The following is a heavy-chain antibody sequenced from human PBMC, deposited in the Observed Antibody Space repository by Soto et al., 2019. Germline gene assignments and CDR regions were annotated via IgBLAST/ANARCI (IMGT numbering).Heavy chain of an antibody. CDR3: AVTYGSGSYLLFDY. D-gene: IGHD3-10*01. Sequence: ASVKVSCKASGYIVTAYSMQWVRQARGQRLEWIGWIVVGSGNTNYAQKFQERVTITRDMSTSTAYMELSSLRSEDTAVYYCAVTYGSGSYLLFDYWGQGTLVTVSS. CDR1: GYIVTAYS. V-gene: IGHV1-58*02. CDR2: IVVGSGNT. J-gene: IGHJ4*02.